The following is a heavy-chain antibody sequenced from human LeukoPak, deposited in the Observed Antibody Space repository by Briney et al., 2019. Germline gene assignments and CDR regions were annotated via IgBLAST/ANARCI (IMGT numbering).Heavy chain of an antibody. D-gene: IGHD2-2*01. J-gene: IGHJ5*02. CDR2: ISSSSLYI. Sequence: GGSLRLSCAASGFTFSTYSMNWVRQAPGKELEWVSSISSSSLYIFYADSVKGRFTISRGNAKNSLYLQMNSLRAEDTAVYYCARSNFDCSSPSCHEIDWFDPWGQGTLVTVSS. CDR1: GFTFSTYS. CDR3: ARSNFDCSSPSCHEIDWFDP. V-gene: IGHV3-21*01.